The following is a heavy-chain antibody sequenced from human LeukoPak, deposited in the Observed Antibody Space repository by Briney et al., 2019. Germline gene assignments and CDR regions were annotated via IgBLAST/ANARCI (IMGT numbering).Heavy chain of an antibody. CDR1: GFTFSSYE. CDR3: ARVGGNEQQWLVGYYYYGMDV. J-gene: IGHJ6*04. V-gene: IGHV3-48*03. D-gene: IGHD6-19*01. CDR2: ISSSGSTI. Sequence: GGSLRLSCAASGFTFSSYEMNWVRQAPGKGLEWVSYISSSGSTIYYADSVKGRFTISRDNAKNSLYLQMNSLRAEDTAVYYCARVGGNEQQWLVGYYYYGMDVWGKGTTVTVFS.